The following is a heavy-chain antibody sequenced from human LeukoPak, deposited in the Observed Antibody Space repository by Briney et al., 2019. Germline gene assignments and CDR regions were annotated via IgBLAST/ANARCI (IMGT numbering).Heavy chain of an antibody. CDR3: ARQRTPNYYDNRPDAFDI. CDR1: GYTFTGYY. V-gene: IGHV1-2*02. Sequence: ASVKVSCKASGYTFTGYYMHWVRQAPGQGLEWMGWISPNSGDTNYAQKFQGRVTMTRDTSITTAHMELSRLRSDDTAVYYCARQRTPNYYDNRPDAFDIWGQGTMVTVSS. J-gene: IGHJ3*02. CDR2: ISPNSGDT. D-gene: IGHD3-22*01.